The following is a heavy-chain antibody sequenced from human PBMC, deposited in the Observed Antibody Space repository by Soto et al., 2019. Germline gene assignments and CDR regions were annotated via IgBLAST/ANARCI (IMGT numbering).Heavy chain of an antibody. CDR1: GFTFSNYW. V-gene: IGHV3-74*03. CDR3: AKDLSWGQCDY. Sequence: EVQLVESGGGLVQPGGSLRLSCAGSGFTFSNYWMHWVRQDPEKGLVWVSTINTDGTTTQYADSVKGRFPVTRDNAKNKLYFQLNSLRVEDTSVYFCAKDLSWGQCDYWGQGTLVTVSS. CDR2: INTDGTTT. D-gene: IGHD3-16*01. J-gene: IGHJ4*02.